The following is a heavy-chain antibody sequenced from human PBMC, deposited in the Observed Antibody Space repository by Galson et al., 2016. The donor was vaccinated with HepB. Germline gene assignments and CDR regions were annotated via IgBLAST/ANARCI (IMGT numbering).Heavy chain of an antibody. D-gene: IGHD6-13*01. Sequence: SLRLSCAASGFTFRTYAMHWVRQAPGKGLEWVAVISSDGSHQWYADSVKGRFSISRDNSKDALDLQMNSLRTEDTALYYCARAHSSTWHNFDFWGQGTLVTVSS. J-gene: IGHJ4*02. CDR1: GFTFRTYA. V-gene: IGHV3-30*04. CDR2: ISSDGSHQ. CDR3: ARAHSSTWHNFDF.